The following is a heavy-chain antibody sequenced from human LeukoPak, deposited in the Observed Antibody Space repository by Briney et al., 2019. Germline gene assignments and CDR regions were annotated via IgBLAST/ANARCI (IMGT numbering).Heavy chain of an antibody. CDR3: ARDAHYYDSSGYFRAPFDY. CDR1: GFTFSSYE. D-gene: IGHD3-22*01. Sequence: GGTLRLSCAASGFTFSSYEMDWVRQAPGKGLEGGSYLNDGGSTMYYADSVKGRVTISRDNGKDSLFMQMNSLRAEDTAVYYCARDAHYYDSSGYFRAPFDYWGQGTLVTVSS. J-gene: IGHJ4*02. CDR2: LNDGGSTM. V-gene: IGHV3-48*03.